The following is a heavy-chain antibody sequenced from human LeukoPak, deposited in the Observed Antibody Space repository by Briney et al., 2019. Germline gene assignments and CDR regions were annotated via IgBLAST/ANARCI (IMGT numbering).Heavy chain of an antibody. CDR3: AREACGDCYPEPDY. Sequence: GASVKVSCKASGGTFSSYAISWVRQAPGQGLEWMGWINTNTGNPTYAQGFTGRFVFSLDTSVSTAYLQISSLKAEDTAVYYCAREACGDCYPEPDYWGQGTLVTVSS. D-gene: IGHD2-21*02. V-gene: IGHV7-4-1*02. CDR1: GGTFSSYA. J-gene: IGHJ4*02. CDR2: INTNTGNP.